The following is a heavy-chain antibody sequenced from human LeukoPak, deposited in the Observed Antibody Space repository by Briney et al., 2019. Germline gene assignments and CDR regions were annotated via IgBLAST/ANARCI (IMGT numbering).Heavy chain of an antibody. CDR3: ATDKTRYYYDSSGYHA. CDR2: FDPEDGET. V-gene: IGHV1-24*01. D-gene: IGHD3-22*01. CDR1: GYTLTELS. J-gene: IGHJ1*01. Sequence: ASVKVSCKVSGYTLTELSMHWVRQAPGKGLEWMGGFDPEDGETIYAQKFQGRVTMTEDTSTDTAYMELSSLRSEDTAVYYCATDKTRYYYDSSGYHAWGQGTLVTVSS.